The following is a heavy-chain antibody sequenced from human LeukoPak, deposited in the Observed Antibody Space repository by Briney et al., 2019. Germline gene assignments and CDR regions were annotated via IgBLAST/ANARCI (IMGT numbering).Heavy chain of an antibody. CDR2: IYTSGST. J-gene: IGHJ4*02. V-gene: IGHV4-61*02. D-gene: IGHD1-26*01. Sequence: PSETLSLTCTVSGGSISSGSYYWSWIRQPAGKGLEWIGRIYTSGSTNYNPSLKSRVTISVDTSKNQFSLKLTSVTAADTALYFCARAGGGTYYFDFWGQGTLVTVSS. CDR1: GGSISSGSYY. CDR3: ARAGGGTYYFDF.